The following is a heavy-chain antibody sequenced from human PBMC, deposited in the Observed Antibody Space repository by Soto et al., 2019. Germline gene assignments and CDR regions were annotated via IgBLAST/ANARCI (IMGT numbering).Heavy chain of an antibody. J-gene: IGHJ4*02. V-gene: IGHV4-59*01. CDR1: GFTFSSYS. CDR2: IYYSGST. CDR3: ARGMAEEQIFYYFDY. Sequence: GSLRLSCAASGFTFSSYSMNWVRQPPGKGLEWIGYIYYSGSTNYNPSLKSRVTISVDASKSQFYLKLRSVTAADTAVYYCARGMAEEQIFYYFDYWGQGALVTVSS. D-gene: IGHD3-9*01.